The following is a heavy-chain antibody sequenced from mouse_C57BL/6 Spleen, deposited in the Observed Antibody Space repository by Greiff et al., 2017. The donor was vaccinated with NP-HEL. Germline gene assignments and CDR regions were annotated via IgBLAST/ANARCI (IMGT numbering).Heavy chain of an antibody. D-gene: IGHD1-1*01. Sequence: QVQLQQPGAELVKPFSSGKLSWKASFYTFTSYWITWVKQRPGQGLEWIGDIYPGIGSTNYNEKFKSKATLTVDTSSSTAYMQLSSLTSEDSAVYYCARRGIASDYWGQGTTLTVSS. CDR2: IYPGIGST. V-gene: IGHV1-55*01. J-gene: IGHJ2*01. CDR3: ARRGIASDY. CDR1: FYTFTSYW.